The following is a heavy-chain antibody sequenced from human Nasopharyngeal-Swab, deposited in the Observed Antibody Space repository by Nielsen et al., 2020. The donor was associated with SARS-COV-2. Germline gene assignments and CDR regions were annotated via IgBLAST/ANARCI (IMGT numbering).Heavy chain of an antibody. Sequence: ASVKVSCKVSGYTLTELSMHWVRQAPGKGLEWMGGFDPGDGETIYAQKFQGRVTMTEDTSTDTAYMELSSLRSEDTAVYYCATSAPYCSSTSCSYWFDPWGQGTLVTVSS. CDR1: GYTLTELS. V-gene: IGHV1-24*01. J-gene: IGHJ5*02. CDR2: FDPGDGET. CDR3: ATSAPYCSSTSCSYWFDP. D-gene: IGHD2-2*01.